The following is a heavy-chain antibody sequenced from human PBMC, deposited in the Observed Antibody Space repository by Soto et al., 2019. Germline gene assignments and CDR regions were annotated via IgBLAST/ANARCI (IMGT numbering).Heavy chain of an antibody. CDR3: ARLNWNFVAFDI. Sequence: GGSLRLSCAASGFTVSSNYMSWVRQAPGKGLEWVSVIYSGGSTYYADSVKGRFTISRDNSKNTLYLQMNSLRAEDTAVYYCARLNWNFVAFDIWGQGTMVTVSS. CDR1: GFTVSSNY. CDR2: IYSGGST. V-gene: IGHV3-53*01. D-gene: IGHD1-7*01. J-gene: IGHJ3*02.